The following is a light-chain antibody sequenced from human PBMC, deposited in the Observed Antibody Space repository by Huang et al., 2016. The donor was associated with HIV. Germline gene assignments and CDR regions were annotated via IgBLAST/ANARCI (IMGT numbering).Light chain of an antibody. V-gene: IGKV3-11*01. CDR2: DAS. CDR3: QQRTNWPLT. J-gene: IGKJ4*01. Sequence: EIVLTQYPATLSLSPGERAALSCRASQSVNNYLAWYQQKPGQAPSLLIDDASNRATGIPARFSGSGSGTDFTLTISNLEPEDSAVYYCQQRTNWPLTFGGGTKVEIK. CDR1: QSVNNY.